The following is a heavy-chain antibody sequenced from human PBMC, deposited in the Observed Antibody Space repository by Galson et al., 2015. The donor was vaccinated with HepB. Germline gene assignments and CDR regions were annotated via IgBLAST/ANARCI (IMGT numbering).Heavy chain of an antibody. Sequence: SLRLSCAASGFIFSDYYMSWIRQAPGKGLEWLSYISSSAIYTNYADSVKGRFTISRDNVKNSMYLQMSSLRAEDTAVYYCARVADSDYGDHSHFDYWGQGTLVTVSS. CDR1: GFIFSDYY. D-gene: IGHD4-17*01. V-gene: IGHV3-11*06. CDR3: ARVADSDYGDHSHFDY. J-gene: IGHJ4*02. CDR2: ISSSAIYT.